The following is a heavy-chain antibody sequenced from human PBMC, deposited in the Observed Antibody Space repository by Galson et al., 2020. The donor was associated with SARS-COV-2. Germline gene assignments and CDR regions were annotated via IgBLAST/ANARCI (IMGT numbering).Heavy chain of an antibody. V-gene: IGHV3-15*01. Sequence: GGSLRLSCAASGFTFSNAWMSWVRQATGKGLEWVGRIKSKTDGGTTDYAAPVRGRFTISRDDSKDTLYLQMNSLITEDTAVYYCTTDLHDYGDLDYWGQGTLVTVSS. J-gene: IGHJ4*02. D-gene: IGHD4-17*01. CDR2: IKSKTDGGTT. CDR1: GFTFSNAW. CDR3: TTDLHDYGDLDY.